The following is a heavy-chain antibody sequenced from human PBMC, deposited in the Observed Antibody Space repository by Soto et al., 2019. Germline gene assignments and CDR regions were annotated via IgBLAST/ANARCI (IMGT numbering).Heavy chain of an antibody. V-gene: IGHV3-15*07. CDR1: GFTFSNAW. J-gene: IGHJ4*02. D-gene: IGHD3-10*01. Sequence: GGSLRLSCAASGFTFSNAWMNWVRQAPGKGLEWVGRIKSKTDGGTTDYAAPVKGRFTISRDDSKNTLYLQMNSLKTEDTAVYYCTTRPHNYGSGSYYNADYRGQGTPVTVPQ. CDR2: IKSKTDGGTT. CDR3: TTRPHNYGSGSYYNADY.